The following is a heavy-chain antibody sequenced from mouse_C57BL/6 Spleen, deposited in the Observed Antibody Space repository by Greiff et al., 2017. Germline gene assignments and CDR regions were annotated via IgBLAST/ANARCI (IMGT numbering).Heavy chain of an antibody. CDR1: GFTFSSYA. D-gene: IGHD1-1*01. V-gene: IGHV5-4*03. CDR2: ISDGGSYT. J-gene: IGHJ2*01. CDR3: ARGYYGSSYYFDY. Sequence: EVKLMESGGGLVKPGGSLKLSCAASGFTFSSYAMSWVRQTPEKRLEWVATISDGGSYTYYPDNVKGRCTISRDNAKNNLYLQMSHLKSEDTAMYYCARGYYGSSYYFDYWGQGTTLTVSS.